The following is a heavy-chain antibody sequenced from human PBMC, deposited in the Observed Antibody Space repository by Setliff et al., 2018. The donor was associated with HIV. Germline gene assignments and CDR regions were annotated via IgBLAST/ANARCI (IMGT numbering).Heavy chain of an antibody. V-gene: IGHV4-59*01. J-gene: IGHJ4*02. D-gene: IGHD3-3*01. CDR2: IYYSGST. CDR1: GGSTSSYY. CDR3: ARYPYNFWSGYLDY. Sequence: PSETLSLTCTVSGGSTSSYYWSWIRQPPGKGLEWIGYIYYSGSTNYNPSLKSRVTISVDTSKNQFSLKLSSVTAADTAVYYCARYPYNFWSGYLDYWGQGTLVTVSS.